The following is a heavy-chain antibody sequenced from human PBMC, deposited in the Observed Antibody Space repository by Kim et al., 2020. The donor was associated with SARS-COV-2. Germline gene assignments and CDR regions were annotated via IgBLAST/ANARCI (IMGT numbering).Heavy chain of an antibody. Sequence: GGSLRLSCAASGFTFSNYGMHWVRQAPGKGLEWVAVISYDGSNKYYADSVKGRFTISRDNSKNTLYLQMNSLRAEDTAVYYCAKDSYGMDVWGQGTTVT. CDR1: GFTFSNYG. CDR3: AKDSYGMDV. CDR2: ISYDGSNK. V-gene: IGHV3-30*18. J-gene: IGHJ6*02.